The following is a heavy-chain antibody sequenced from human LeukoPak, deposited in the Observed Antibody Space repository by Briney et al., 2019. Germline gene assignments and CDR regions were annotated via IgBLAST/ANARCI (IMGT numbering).Heavy chain of an antibody. CDR1: GYTLTELS. D-gene: IGHD3-22*01. CDR2: FDPEDGET. CDR3: ARRRITMIVGTNWFDP. Sequence: ASVTVSCKVSGYTLTELSMHWVGQAPGKRREGTGGFDPEDGETIYAQKFQARVTMTEDTSTDTAYMELSSLRSEDTAVYYCARRRITMIVGTNWFDPWGQGTLVSVSS. V-gene: IGHV1-24*01. J-gene: IGHJ5*02.